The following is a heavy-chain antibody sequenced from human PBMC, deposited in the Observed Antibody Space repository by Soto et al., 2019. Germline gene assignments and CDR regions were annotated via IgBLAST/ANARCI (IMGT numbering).Heavy chain of an antibody. V-gene: IGHV1-46*04. CDR3: ARDGGNMWGYFHH. CDR1: GYTFMNHY. Sequence: QVQLVQSGAEVKKPGASVKVSCKTSGYTFMNHYMHWMRQAPGQGLEWMGIINPTGDRINYAEMLEGRVPMTTDTSTSTVSMESTSQRLEDTAVYYCARDGGNMWGYFHHWGQGSLVTVSS. CDR2: INPTGDRI. J-gene: IGHJ4*02. D-gene: IGHD7-27*01.